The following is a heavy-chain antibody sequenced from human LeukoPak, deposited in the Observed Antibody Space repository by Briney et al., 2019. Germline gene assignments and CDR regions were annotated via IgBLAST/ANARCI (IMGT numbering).Heavy chain of an antibody. CDR1: GFTFSSYA. D-gene: IGHD1-1*01. J-gene: IGHJ6*02. Sequence: AKSLTLSCAASGFTFSSYAVHCDRHAQGNGLGWVAVISYVGSNKYYADSVKGRFTISRDNSKNTLYLQMNSLRAEDTAVYYCARVLAVQGLGMDVWGQGTTVTVSS. CDR2: ISYVGSNK. V-gene: IGHV3-30-3*01. CDR3: ARVLAVQGLGMDV.